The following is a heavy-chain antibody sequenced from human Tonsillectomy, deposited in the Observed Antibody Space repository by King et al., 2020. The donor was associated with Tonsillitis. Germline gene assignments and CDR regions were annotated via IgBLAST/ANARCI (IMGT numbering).Heavy chain of an antibody. CDR2: INHSGST. Sequence: QLQQWGAGLLKPSETLSLTCAVYGGSFSGYYWSWIRQPPGKGLGWIGEINHSGSTNYNPSLKSRVTISVDTSKNQFSLKLISVTAADTAVYYCATSGYCSSTSCYPFDYWGQGTLVTVSS. V-gene: IGHV4-34*01. CDR1: GGSFSGYY. CDR3: ATSGYCSSTSCYPFDY. D-gene: IGHD2-2*01. J-gene: IGHJ4*02.